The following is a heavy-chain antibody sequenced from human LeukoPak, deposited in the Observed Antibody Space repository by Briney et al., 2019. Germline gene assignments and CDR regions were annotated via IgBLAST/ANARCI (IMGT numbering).Heavy chain of an antibody. CDR1: GGSFSGYY. V-gene: IGHV4-34*01. Sequence: SETLSLTCAVYGGSFSGYYWSWIRQPPGKGLGGIGEINHSGSTNYNPSLKSRVTISVDTSKNQFSLKLSSVTAADTAVYYCARARVSPDYEIDYWGQGTLVTVSS. D-gene: IGHD4-17*01. J-gene: IGHJ4*02. CDR3: ARARVSPDYEIDY. CDR2: INHSGST.